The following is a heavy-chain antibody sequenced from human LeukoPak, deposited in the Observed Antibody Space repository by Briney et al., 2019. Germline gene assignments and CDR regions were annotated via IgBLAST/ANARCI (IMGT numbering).Heavy chain of an antibody. D-gene: IGHD2-21*01. CDR3: ARVPIPGWFDP. J-gene: IGHJ5*02. Sequence: SETLPLTCTVSGGSISSYYWTWIRQPPGKGLEWIGYFSYSGSTYSNPSLKSRVTMSVDTSNNQFSLKLTSVTAADTAVYFCARVPIPGWFDPWGQGALVTVSS. CDR2: FSYSGST. V-gene: IGHV4-59*01. CDR1: GGSISSYY.